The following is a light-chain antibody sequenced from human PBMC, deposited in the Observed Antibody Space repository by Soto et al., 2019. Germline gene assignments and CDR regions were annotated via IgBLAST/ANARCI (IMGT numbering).Light chain of an antibody. CDR1: QTISSW. V-gene: IGKV1-5*01. J-gene: IGKJ1*01. CDR3: QQYNAYSRT. Sequence: DIQMAQSPSTLSASVRDRVAITCRASQTISSWLAWFQQKPGKAPKLLIYDASILESGVPSRFSGSGSGTEFTLTISSLQPADFATYYCQQYNAYSRTFGQGTKVDIK. CDR2: DAS.